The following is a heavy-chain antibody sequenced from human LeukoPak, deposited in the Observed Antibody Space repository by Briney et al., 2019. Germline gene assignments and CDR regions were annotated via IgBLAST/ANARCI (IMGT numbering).Heavy chain of an antibody. D-gene: IGHD3-10*01. Sequence: PGGSLRLSCAVSRFTFSTYSMNWVRQAPGKGLEWVSYISSSSSTIYYADSVKGRFTISRDNSRSTLYLQMNSLRPEDTAIYYCAREGYYGSGSPPSLYFDYWGQGTLVTVSS. J-gene: IGHJ4*02. CDR2: ISSSSSTI. V-gene: IGHV3-48*01. CDR3: AREGYYGSGSPPSLYFDY. CDR1: RFTFSTYS.